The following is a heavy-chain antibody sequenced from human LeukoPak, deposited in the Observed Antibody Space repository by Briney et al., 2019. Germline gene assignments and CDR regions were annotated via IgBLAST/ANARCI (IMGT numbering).Heavy chain of an antibody. Sequence: GSLRLSCAASGFTFSSCSLNWIRQPPGKGLEWIGEINHSGSTNYNPSLKSRVTISVDTSKNQFSLKLSSVTAADTAVYYCARHDDSYGLFDYWGQGTLVTVSS. CDR3: ARHDDSYGLFDY. V-gene: IGHV4-34*01. CDR1: GFTFSSCS. CDR2: INHSGST. J-gene: IGHJ4*02. D-gene: IGHD5-18*01.